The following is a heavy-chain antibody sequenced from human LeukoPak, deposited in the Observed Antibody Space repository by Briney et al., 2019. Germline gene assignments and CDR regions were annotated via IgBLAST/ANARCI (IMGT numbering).Heavy chain of an antibody. CDR1: GFTFSNYA. CDR2: VSGRDDST. Sequence: GGSLRLSCAASGFTFSNYAMSWVRQAPGKGLEWVSAVSGRDDSTYYADSVKGRFTISRDNSKNTLYLQMNSLRAEDTAVYYCARAVAGSYYYYGMDVWGQGTTVTVSS. D-gene: IGHD6-19*01. V-gene: IGHV3-23*01. J-gene: IGHJ6*02. CDR3: ARAVAGSYYYYGMDV.